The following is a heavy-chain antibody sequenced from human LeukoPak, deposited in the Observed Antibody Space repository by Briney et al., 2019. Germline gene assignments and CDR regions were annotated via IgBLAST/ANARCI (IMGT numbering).Heavy chain of an antibody. D-gene: IGHD2-2*01. CDR2: INTDGSST. CDR1: GFTFSSYW. Sequence: GGSLRLSCAASGFTFSSYWMHWVRQAPGKGLVWVSRINTDGSSTSYADSVKGRFTISRDNAKNTLYLQMNSLRAEDTAVYYCARGELSTVVPAANDPYWYFDLWGRGTLVTVSS. J-gene: IGHJ2*01. CDR3: ARGELSTVVPAANDPYWYFDL. V-gene: IGHV3-74*01.